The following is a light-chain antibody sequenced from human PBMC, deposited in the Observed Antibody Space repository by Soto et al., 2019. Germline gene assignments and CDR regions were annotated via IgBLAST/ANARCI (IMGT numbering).Light chain of an antibody. Sequence: QSVLTQPASVSGSPGQSIAISCTGTSSDVGGYNYVSWYQQHPDKAPKLIIHEVSNRPSGVSDRFSGSKSGNTASLSISGLQADDEADYYCSSHTTYNTGGFGSGTKVTVL. CDR1: SSDVGGYNY. CDR3: SSHTTYNTGG. CDR2: EVS. V-gene: IGLV2-14*01. J-gene: IGLJ1*01.